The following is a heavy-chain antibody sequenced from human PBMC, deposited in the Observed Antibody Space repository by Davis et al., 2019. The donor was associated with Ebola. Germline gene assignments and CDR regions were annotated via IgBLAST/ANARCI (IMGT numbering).Heavy chain of an antibody. CDR1: AFTFSSYG. CDR3: AKVLFRVNRGVSYFPYNVMDV. CDR2: IRYDGNDT. D-gene: IGHD2/OR15-2a*01. J-gene: IGHJ6*02. V-gene: IGHV3-30*02. Sequence: AGSLSLSCPATAFTFSSYGMHWVRQAPGKGLEWVAFIRYDGNDTYYADSVKGRFTVSRDNSKNTMFLQMNSLRADDTAVFYCAKVLFRVNRGVSYFPYNVMDVWGQGTTVTVSS.